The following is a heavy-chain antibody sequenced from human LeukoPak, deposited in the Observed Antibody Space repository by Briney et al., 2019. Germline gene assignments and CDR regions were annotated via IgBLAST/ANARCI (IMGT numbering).Heavy chain of an antibody. CDR3: ASLKNYYDSSGYLVTDAFDI. V-gene: IGHV1-18*01. CDR2: ISGYNGNT. D-gene: IGHD3-22*01. CDR1: GYSFILYG. Sequence: ASVKVSCKTSGYSFILYGINWVRQAPGQGLEWMGWISGYNGNTNYAQKLQGRVTMTTDTSTSTAYMELRSLKSDDTAVYYCASLKNYYDSSGYLVTDAFDIWGQGTMVTVSS. J-gene: IGHJ3*02.